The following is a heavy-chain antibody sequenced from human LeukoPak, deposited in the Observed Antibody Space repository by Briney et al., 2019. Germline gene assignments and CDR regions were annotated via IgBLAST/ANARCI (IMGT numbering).Heavy chain of an antibody. CDR3: ARAGFRIAVAGGDY. CDR2: IWYDGSNK. V-gene: IGHV3-33*01. D-gene: IGHD6-19*01. CDR1: GFTFSSYG. Sequence: GGSLRLSCAASGFTFSSYGMHWVRQAPGKGLEWVAVIWYDGSNKYYADSVKGRFTISRDNSKNTPYLQMNSLRAEDTAVYYCARAGFRIAVAGGDYWGQGTLVTVSS. J-gene: IGHJ4*02.